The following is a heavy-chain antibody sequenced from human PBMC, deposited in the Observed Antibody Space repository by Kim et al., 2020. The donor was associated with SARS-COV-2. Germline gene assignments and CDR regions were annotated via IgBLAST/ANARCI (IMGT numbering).Heavy chain of an antibody. V-gene: IGHV4-4*02. CDR1: GGSISSSNW. J-gene: IGHJ4*02. CDR3: ARDLEYSYGFDY. CDR2: IYHSGST. Sequence: SETLSLTCAVSGGSISSSNWWSWVRQPPGKGLAWLGEIYHSGSTNYNPSLKSRVTISVDKSKNQFSLKLSSVTAADTAVYYCARDLEYSYGFDYWGQGTLVTVSS. D-gene: IGHD5-18*01.